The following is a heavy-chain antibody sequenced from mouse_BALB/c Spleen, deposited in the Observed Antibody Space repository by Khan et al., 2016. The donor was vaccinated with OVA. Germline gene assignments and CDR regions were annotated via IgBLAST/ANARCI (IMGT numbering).Heavy chain of an antibody. CDR2: IWAGGST. J-gene: IGHJ2*01. Sequence: QVQLQQPGPGLVAPSQSLSITCTVSGFSLTSYGIHWVRQPPGKGLEWLGIIWAGGSTNYNSALMSRLSISKDNSRSQVFLKMNSLQTDDTAMYLCARNRESDYFDYWGQGTTLTVSS. CDR1: GFSLTSYG. CDR3: ARNRESDYFDY. V-gene: IGHV2-9*02.